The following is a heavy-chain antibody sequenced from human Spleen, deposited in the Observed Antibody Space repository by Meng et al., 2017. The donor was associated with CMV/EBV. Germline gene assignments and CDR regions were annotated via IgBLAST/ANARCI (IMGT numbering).Heavy chain of an antibody. Sequence: GGSLRLSCAASGFTFSSYSMNWVRQAPGKGLEWVSSISSSSSYIYYADSVKGRFTISRDNAKNSLYLQMNSLRAEDTAVYYCARGYDCTNGVCSRGRVGWFDPWGQGTLVTVSS. V-gene: IGHV3-21*01. CDR3: ARGYDCTNGVCSRGRVGWFDP. CDR1: GFTFSSYS. D-gene: IGHD2-8*01. J-gene: IGHJ5*02. CDR2: ISSSSSYI.